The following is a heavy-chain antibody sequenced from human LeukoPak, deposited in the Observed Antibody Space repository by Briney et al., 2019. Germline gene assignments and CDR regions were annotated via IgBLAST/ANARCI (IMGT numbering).Heavy chain of an antibody. D-gene: IGHD3-9*01. Sequence: SETLSLTCAVYGGSFSGYYWSWIRQPPGKGLEWIGEINHSGSTNYNPSLKSRVTISVDTSKNQFSLKLSSVTAADTAVYYCARVLRYFDWFYYYGMDVWGQGTTVTVSS. V-gene: IGHV4-34*01. CDR2: INHSGST. CDR1: GGSFSGYY. J-gene: IGHJ6*02. CDR3: ARVLRYFDWFYYYGMDV.